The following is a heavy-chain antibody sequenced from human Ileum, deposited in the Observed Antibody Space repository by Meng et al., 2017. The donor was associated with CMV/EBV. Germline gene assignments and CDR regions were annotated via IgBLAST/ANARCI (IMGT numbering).Heavy chain of an antibody. Sequence: GGSLRLSCTGSGFTFGDYAMSWVRQAPGKGLEWVGFIRSKAYGGTTEYAAAVKDRFTISRDDSKSIAYMRMNSLRAEDTAVYYCARVSGASWFDPWGQGTRVTVSS. D-gene: IGHD7-27*01. V-gene: IGHV3-49*04. CDR1: GFTFGDYA. CDR3: ARVSGASWFDP. CDR2: IRSKAYGGTT. J-gene: IGHJ5*02.